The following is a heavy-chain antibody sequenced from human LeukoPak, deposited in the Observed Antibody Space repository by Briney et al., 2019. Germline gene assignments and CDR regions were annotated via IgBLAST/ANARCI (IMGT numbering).Heavy chain of an antibody. Sequence: SVKVSCKASGYTFTSYGISWVRQAPGQGLEWMGGIIPIFGTANYAQKFQGRVTITADESTSTAYMELSSLRSEDTAVYYCARAPRTYYYDSSGEWFDPWGQGTLVTVSS. D-gene: IGHD3-22*01. CDR2: IIPIFGTA. J-gene: IGHJ5*02. CDR3: ARAPRTYYYDSSGEWFDP. V-gene: IGHV1-69*13. CDR1: GYTFTSYG.